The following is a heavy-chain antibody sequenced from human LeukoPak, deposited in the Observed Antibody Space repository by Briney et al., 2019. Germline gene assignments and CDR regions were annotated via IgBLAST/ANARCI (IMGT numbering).Heavy chain of an antibody. J-gene: IGHJ5*02. Sequence: SETLSLTCTVSGGSISGYFWSWIRQPPGKGLEWIGSIYYSGSTYYNPSLKSRVTISVDTSKNQFSLKLSSVTAADTAVYYCARRYDFWSGYLGAANPFDPWGQGTLVTVSS. CDR1: GGSISGYF. V-gene: IGHV4-59*05. CDR3: ARRYDFWSGYLGAANPFDP. D-gene: IGHD3-3*01. CDR2: IYYSGST.